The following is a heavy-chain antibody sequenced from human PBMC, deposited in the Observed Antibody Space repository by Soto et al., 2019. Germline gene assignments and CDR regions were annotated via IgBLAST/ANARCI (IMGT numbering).Heavy chain of an antibody. D-gene: IGHD3-9*01. Sequence: SETLSLTCAVYGGSFSGYYWSWIRQPPGKGLEWIGEINHSGSTNYNPSLKSRVTISVDTSKNQFSLKLSSVTAADTAVYYCARLPVRYFDWLSRSAYFDYWGQGTLVTVSS. CDR1: GGSFSGYY. CDR2: INHSGST. CDR3: ARLPVRYFDWLSRSAYFDY. J-gene: IGHJ4*02. V-gene: IGHV4-34*01.